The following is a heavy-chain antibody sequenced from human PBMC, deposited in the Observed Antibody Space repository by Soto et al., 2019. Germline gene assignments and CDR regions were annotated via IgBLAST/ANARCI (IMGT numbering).Heavy chain of an antibody. CDR1: GFTVTINY. CDR2: IYSGGTI. J-gene: IGHJ4*02. CDR3: HGYGY. Sequence: EVQVVESGGGLIQPGGSLRLSCAVSGFTVTINYMSWVRQAPGKGLEWVSVIYSGGTIYYADSVKGRFTISRDTSKNTLYLQMNSLRGEATAVYYCHGYGYWGQGTLITVSS. D-gene: IGHD5-12*01. V-gene: IGHV3-53*01.